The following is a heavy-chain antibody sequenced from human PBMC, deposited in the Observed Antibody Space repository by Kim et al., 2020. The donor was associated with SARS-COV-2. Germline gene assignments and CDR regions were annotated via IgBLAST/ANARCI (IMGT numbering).Heavy chain of an antibody. CDR2: INHSGST. V-gene: IGHV4-34*01. D-gene: IGHD3-10*01. Sequence: SETLSLTCAVYGGSFSGYYWSWIRQPPGKGLEWIGEINHSGSTNYNPSLKSRVTISVDTSKNQFSLKLSSVTAADTAVYYCARVRGVRGASDPYFDYWGQGTLVTVSS. CDR3: ARVRGVRGASDPYFDY. CDR1: GGSFSGYY. J-gene: IGHJ4*02.